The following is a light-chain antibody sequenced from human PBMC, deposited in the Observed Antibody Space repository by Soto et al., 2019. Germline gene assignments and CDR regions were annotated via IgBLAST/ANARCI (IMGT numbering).Light chain of an antibody. CDR2: EDN. CDR1: GRVVGAYNL. V-gene: IGLV2-23*01. Sequence: ALAQPPPVSGASWQSVTISFAGTGRVVGAYNLVSWYQPHPGKAPKLIIYEDNTRPSGISNRFSGSKSGDTASLTISGLQAEDEADYFCCSYAGTVAYVFGTGTKVTVL. CDR3: CSYAGTVAYV. J-gene: IGLJ1*01.